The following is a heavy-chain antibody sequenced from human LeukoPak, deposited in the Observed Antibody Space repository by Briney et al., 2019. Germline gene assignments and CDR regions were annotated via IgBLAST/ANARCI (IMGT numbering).Heavy chain of an antibody. V-gene: IGHV1-2*06. CDR2: INPNSGGT. D-gene: IGHD3-10*01. Sequence: ASVKVSCKASGYTFTGYYMHWVRQAPRQGLEWMGRINPNSGGTNYAQKFQGRVTMTRDTSISTAYMELSRLRSDDTAVYYCASTLWFGELRFDYWGQGTLVTVSS. J-gene: IGHJ4*02. CDR3: ASTLWFGELRFDY. CDR1: GYTFTGYY.